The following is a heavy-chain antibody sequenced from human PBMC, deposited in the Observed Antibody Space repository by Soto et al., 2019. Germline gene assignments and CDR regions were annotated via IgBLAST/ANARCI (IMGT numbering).Heavy chain of an antibody. V-gene: IGHV3-23*01. Sequence: TGGSLRLSCAASGFTFSNYAMSWVRQAPGKGLEWVSGISDSGDSTYNADSVRGRFTISRDNSKNTLYLQMNSLRAEDAAIYYCAKDLGTPGVGATLDDWGQGTTVTVSS. D-gene: IGHD1-26*01. CDR2: ISDSGDST. CDR3: AKDLGTPGVGATLDD. J-gene: IGHJ6*02. CDR1: GFTFSNYA.